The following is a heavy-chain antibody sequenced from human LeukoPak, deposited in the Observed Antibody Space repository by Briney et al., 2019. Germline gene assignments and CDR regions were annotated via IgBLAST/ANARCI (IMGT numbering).Heavy chain of an antibody. CDR3: ARANSGYDPFDY. CDR1: GDSISSYY. D-gene: IGHD5-12*01. Sequence: SETLSLTCIVPGDSISSYYWSWIRQPPGKGLEWIGHFYNSGSTNYNLSLKSRVAISVDTSKNQFSLKLSSVTAADTAVYFCARANSGYDPFDYWGQGTLVTVSS. V-gene: IGHV4-59*01. J-gene: IGHJ4*02. CDR2: FYNSGST.